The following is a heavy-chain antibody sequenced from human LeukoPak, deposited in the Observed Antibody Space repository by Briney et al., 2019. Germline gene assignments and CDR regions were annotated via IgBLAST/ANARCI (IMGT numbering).Heavy chain of an antibody. J-gene: IGHJ5*02. CDR3: ARDFWSGYYAWFDP. D-gene: IGHD3-3*01. V-gene: IGHV4-4*07. CDR1: GGSFSNYF. CDR2: IYTSGST. Sequence: NPSETLSLTCTVSGGSFSNYFWNWIRQPAGRGLEWIGRIYTSGSTNYNPSLKSRVTMSVDTSKNQFSLKLSSVTAADSAVYYCARDFWSGYYAWFDPWGQGTLVTVSS.